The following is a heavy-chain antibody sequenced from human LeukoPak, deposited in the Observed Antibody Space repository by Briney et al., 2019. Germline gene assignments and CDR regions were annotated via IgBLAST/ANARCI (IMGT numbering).Heavy chain of an antibody. V-gene: IGHV4-59*01. D-gene: IGHD4-17*01. CDR2: IYYSGST. CDR1: GGSISSYY. J-gene: IGHJ4*02. CDR3: ARVTSRPGAYGDHFDY. Sequence: SETLSLTCTVSGGSISSYYWSWIRQPPGKGLEWIGYIYYSGSTNYIPSLKSRVTISVDTSKNQFSLKLSSVTAADTAVYYCARVTSRPGAYGDHFDYWGQGTLVTVSS.